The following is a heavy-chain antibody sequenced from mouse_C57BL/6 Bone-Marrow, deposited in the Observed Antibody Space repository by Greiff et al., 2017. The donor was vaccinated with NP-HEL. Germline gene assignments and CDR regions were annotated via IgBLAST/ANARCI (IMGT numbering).Heavy chain of an antibody. V-gene: IGHV1-4*01. D-gene: IGHD2-5*01. Sequence: QVQLKESGAELARPGASVKMSCKASGYTFTSYTMHWVKQRPGQGLEWIGYINPSSGDTKYNQKFKDKATLTADKSSSTAYMQLSSLTSEDSAVYYCARLSAYYSNYEVDYWGQGTTLTVSS. CDR3: ARLSAYYSNYEVDY. J-gene: IGHJ2*01. CDR1: GYTFTSYT. CDR2: INPSSGDT.